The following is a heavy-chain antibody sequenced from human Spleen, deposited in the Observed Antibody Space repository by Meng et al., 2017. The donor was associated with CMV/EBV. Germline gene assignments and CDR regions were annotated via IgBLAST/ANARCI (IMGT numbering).Heavy chain of an antibody. CDR1: GGSISSGYYY. CDR3: ARLELRPFSFDY. D-gene: IGHD1-7*01. Sequence: IVSGGSISSGYYYWSWIRQHPGKGLEWIGYIYYSGSTYYNPSLKSRVTISVDTSKNQFSLKLSSVTAADTAVYYCARLELRPFSFDYWGQGTLVTVSS. CDR2: IYYSGST. J-gene: IGHJ4*02. V-gene: IGHV4-31*03.